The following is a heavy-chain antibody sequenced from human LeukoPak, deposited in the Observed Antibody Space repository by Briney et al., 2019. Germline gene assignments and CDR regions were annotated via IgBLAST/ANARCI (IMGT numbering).Heavy chain of an antibody. CDR2: TYYRSKYYN. V-gene: IGHV6-1*01. D-gene: IGHD1-26*01. CDR3: ARALTSGSYYGTGYSYGLDV. CDR1: GDSVSSNSAA. J-gene: IGHJ6*02. Sequence: SQTLSLTCAISGDSVSSNSAAWNWIRQSPSRGLEWLGRTYYRSKYYNDYAVSVKGRITINPDTSKNQFSLQLNSVTPEDTAVYYCARALTSGSYYGTGYSYGLDVWGQGTTVTVSS.